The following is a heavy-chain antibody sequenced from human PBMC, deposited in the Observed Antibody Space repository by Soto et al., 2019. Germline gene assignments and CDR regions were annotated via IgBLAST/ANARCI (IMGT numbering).Heavy chain of an antibody. J-gene: IGHJ3*02. CDR3: AGADAYGDYGAFDI. D-gene: IGHD4-17*01. CDR1: GFTFSSYS. Sequence: GGSLRLSCAASGFTFSSYSMNWVRQAPGKGLEWVSSISSSSSYIYYADSVKGRFTISRDNAKNSLYLQMNSLRAEDTAVYYCAGADAYGDYGAFDIWGQGTMVTVSS. V-gene: IGHV3-21*01. CDR2: ISSSSSYI.